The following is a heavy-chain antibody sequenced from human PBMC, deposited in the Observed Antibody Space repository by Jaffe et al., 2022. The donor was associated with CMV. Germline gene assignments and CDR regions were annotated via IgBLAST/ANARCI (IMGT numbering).Heavy chain of an antibody. CDR3: ARDPQSDTPWYYYDSSGYRVGYMDV. CDR1: GFTFSSYS. J-gene: IGHJ6*03. V-gene: IGHV3-21*01. D-gene: IGHD3-22*01. CDR2: ISSSSSYI. Sequence: EVQLVESGGGLVKPGGSLRLSCAASGFTFSSYSMNWVRQAPGKGLEWVSSISSSSSYIYYADSVKGRFTISRDNAKNSLYLQMNSLRAEDTAVYYCARDPQSDTPWYYYDSSGYRVGYMDVWGKGTTVTVSS.